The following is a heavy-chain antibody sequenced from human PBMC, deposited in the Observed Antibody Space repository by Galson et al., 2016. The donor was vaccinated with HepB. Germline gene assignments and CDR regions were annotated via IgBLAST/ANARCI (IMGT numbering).Heavy chain of an antibody. Sequence: ETLSLTCAVSGVSISVNKWWSWVRQSPGKGLEWIGGIHHSGSTNYNPSLKSRITISVDKSKNQFSLKVNSVTAADTAMYYCTEKTPSSDRWPGFDPWGQGT. CDR3: TEKTPSSDRWPGFDP. CDR2: IHHSGST. CDR1: GVSISVNKW. V-gene: IGHV4-4*02. J-gene: IGHJ5*02. D-gene: IGHD4-23*01.